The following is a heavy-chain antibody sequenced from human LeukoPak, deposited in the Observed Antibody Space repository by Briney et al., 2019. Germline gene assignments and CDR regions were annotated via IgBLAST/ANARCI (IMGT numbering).Heavy chain of an antibody. CDR2: IYYSGST. V-gene: IGHV4-59*01. CDR1: GGSISSYY. D-gene: IGHD5-18*01. Sequence: SETLSLTCTVSGGSISSYYRSWIRQPPGKGLEWIGYIYYSGSTNYNPSLKSRVTISVDTSKNQFSLKLSSVTAADTAVYYCARESGTAMTFDYWGQGTLVTVSS. CDR3: ARESGTAMTFDY. J-gene: IGHJ4*02.